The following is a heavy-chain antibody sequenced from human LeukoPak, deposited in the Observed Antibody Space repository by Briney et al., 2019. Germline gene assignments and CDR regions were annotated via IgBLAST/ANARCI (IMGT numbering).Heavy chain of an antibody. CDR2: IWYDGSNK. J-gene: IGHJ4*02. CDR3: AKEGPGPHFDY. D-gene: IGHD1-1*01. CDR1: GFTFGSYG. V-gene: IGHV3-33*06. Sequence: GGSLRLSCAASGFTFGSYGMHWVRQAPGKGLEWVAVIWYDGSNKYYADSVKGRFTISRDNSKNTLYLQMNSLRAEDTAVYYCAKEGPGPHFDYWGQGTLVTVSS.